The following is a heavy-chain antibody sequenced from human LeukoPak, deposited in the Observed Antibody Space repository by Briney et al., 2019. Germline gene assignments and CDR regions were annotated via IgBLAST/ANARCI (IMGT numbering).Heavy chain of an antibody. CDR1: EYTFTGYY. V-gene: IGHV1-2*04. CDR2: INPNSGGT. D-gene: IGHD4-17*01. CDR3: AKARPNTYGDWTAFDY. J-gene: IGHJ4*02. Sequence: ASVKVSCKASEYTFTGYYMHWVRQAPGQGLEWMGWINPNSGGTNYAQKFQGWVTMTRDTSISTAYMELSRLRSDDTAVYYCAKARPNTYGDWTAFDYWGQGTLVTVSS.